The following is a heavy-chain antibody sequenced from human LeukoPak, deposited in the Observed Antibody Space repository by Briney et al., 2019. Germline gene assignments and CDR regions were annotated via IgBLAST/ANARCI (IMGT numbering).Heavy chain of an antibody. J-gene: IGHJ4*01. Sequence: ASVKVSCKASGYTFTSYGISWVRQAPGQGLEWMGWISAYNGNTNYAQKLQGRVTMTTDTSTSTAYMELRSLRSDDTAVYYCAHNYYDSSGYYYVWDYWGQEPWSPSPQ. CDR1: GYTFTSYG. V-gene: IGHV1-18*01. CDR3: AHNYYDSSGYYYVWDY. D-gene: IGHD3-22*01. CDR2: ISAYNGNT.